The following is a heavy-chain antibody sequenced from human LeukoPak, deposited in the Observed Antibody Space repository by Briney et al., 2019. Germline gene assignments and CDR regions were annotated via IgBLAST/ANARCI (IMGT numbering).Heavy chain of an antibody. J-gene: IGHJ4*02. V-gene: IGHV3-21*01. Sequence: GGSLRLSCAASGFTFSSYSMNWVRQAPGKGLEWASSISSSSSYIYYADSVKGRFTISRDNAKNSLYLQMNSLRAEDTAVYYCAREYSSSWSLDYFDYWGQGTLVTVSS. CDR3: AREYSSSWSLDYFDY. D-gene: IGHD6-13*01. CDR2: ISSSSSYI. CDR1: GFTFSSYS.